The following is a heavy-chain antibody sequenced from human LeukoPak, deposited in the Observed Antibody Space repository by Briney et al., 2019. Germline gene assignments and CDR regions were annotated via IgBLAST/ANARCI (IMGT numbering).Heavy chain of an antibody. Sequence: AASVNVSCTASGYTFTSYVISWVRQAPGQGLEWMGWISAYNGNTNYPQKLQGRVTMTTDTSTSTAYMELRSLRSDDTAVYYCARVLGRPSGAKQYNWFDPWGQGTLVTVSS. CDR1: GYTFTSYV. D-gene: IGHD7-27*01. V-gene: IGHV1-18*01. J-gene: IGHJ5*02. CDR2: ISAYNGNT. CDR3: ARVLGRPSGAKQYNWFDP.